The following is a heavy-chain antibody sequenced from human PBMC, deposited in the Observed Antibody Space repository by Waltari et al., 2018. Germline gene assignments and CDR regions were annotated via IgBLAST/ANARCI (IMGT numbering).Heavy chain of an antibody. D-gene: IGHD4-17*01. CDR1: GFTFSSYW. CDR2: IKQDGSEK. V-gene: IGHV3-7*01. CDR3: ARDIRYWTTVTDIDY. Sequence: EVQLVESGGGLVQPGGSMRLSCAASGFTFSSYWMSGVRQAPGKGGEWVGNIKQDGSEKYYVESVKGRLTIARDNAKNSLYLQMNSLRAEDTAVYYCARDIRYWTTVTDIDYWGQGTLVTVSS. J-gene: IGHJ4*02.